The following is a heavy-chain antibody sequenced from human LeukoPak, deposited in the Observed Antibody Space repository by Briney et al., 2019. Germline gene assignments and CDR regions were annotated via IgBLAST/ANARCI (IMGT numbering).Heavy chain of an antibody. D-gene: IGHD4-17*01. CDR2: ISYDGSNK. CDR3: ARDPRHYGDPTFDY. CDR1: GFTFSSYA. Sequence: PGRSLRLSCAASGFTFSSYAMHWVRQAPGKGLEWVAVISYDGSNKYYADSVKGRFTISSDNSKNTLYLQMNSLRAEDTAVYYCARDPRHYGDPTFDYWGQGTLVTVSS. J-gene: IGHJ4*02. V-gene: IGHV3-30*01.